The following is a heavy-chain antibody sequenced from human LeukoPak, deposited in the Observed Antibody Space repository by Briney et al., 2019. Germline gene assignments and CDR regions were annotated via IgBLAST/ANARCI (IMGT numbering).Heavy chain of an antibody. D-gene: IGHD2-15*01. V-gene: IGHV1-69*04. Sequence: ASVKVSCKASGGTFSSYAISWVRQAPGQGLEWMGRIIPILGIANYAQKFQGRVTITADKSTSTAYMELSSPRSEDTAVYYCARDSTHDSHPGYYFDYWGQGTLVTVSS. J-gene: IGHJ4*02. CDR2: IIPILGIA. CDR3: ARDSTHDSHPGYYFDY. CDR1: GGTFSSYA.